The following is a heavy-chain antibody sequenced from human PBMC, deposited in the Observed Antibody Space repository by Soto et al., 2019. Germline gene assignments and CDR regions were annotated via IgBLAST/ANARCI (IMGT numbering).Heavy chain of an antibody. V-gene: IGHV4-59*01. CDR1: GFTFRSYA. Sequence: GSLRLSCAASGFTFRSYAMSWVRQPPGKGLEWIGYIYYSGSTNYNPSLKSRVTISVDTSKNQFSLKLSSVTAADTAVYYCARASYSSSHNWFDPWGQGTLVTVSS. D-gene: IGHD6-13*01. J-gene: IGHJ5*02. CDR3: ARASYSSSHNWFDP. CDR2: IYYSGST.